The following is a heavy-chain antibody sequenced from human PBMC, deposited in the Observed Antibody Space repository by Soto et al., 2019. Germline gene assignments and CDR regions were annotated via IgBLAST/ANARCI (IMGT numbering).Heavy chain of an antibody. D-gene: IGHD6-19*01. J-gene: IGHJ4*02. CDR3: ARTYSSGWYYFDY. Sequence: SETLSLTCTVSGGSISSYYWSWIRQPPGKGLEWIGYIYYSGSTNYNPSLKSRVTISVDTSKNQFSLKLSSVTAADTAVYYCARTYSSGWYYFDYWGQGTLVTVSS. V-gene: IGHV4-59*01. CDR2: IYYSGST. CDR1: GGSISSYY.